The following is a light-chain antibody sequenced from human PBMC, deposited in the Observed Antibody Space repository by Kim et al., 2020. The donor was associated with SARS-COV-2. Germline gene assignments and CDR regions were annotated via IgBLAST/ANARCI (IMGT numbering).Light chain of an antibody. J-gene: IGLJ2*01. CDR2: GKN. V-gene: IGLV3-19*01. CDR1: SLRKYY. CDR3: HSRDSGDHLV. Sequence: SSELTQDPAVSVALGQTVRITCQGDSLRKYYASWYQQKPGQAPIIVIYGKNNRPSGIPDRFSGSSSGDTVSLTITGAQAEDEADYYCHSRDSGDHLVFGG.